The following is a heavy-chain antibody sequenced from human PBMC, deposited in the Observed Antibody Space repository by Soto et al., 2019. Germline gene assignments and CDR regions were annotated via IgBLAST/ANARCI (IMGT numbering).Heavy chain of an antibody. J-gene: IGHJ6*02. Sequence: ASVKVSCKASGYTFSTYALHWVRQAPGQGLEWMGWINGGNGHTRYSQKFKDRGTISRDTPASTAYMELSGLRSEDTAVYYCARGKGMEENYYYYGMDVWGQGTTVTVSS. CDR3: ARGKGMEENYYYYGMDV. CDR2: INGGNGHT. V-gene: IGHV1-3*01. D-gene: IGHD1-1*01. CDR1: GYTFSTYA.